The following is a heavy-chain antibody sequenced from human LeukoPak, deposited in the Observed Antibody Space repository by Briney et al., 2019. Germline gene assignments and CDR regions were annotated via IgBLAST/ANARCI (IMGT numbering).Heavy chain of an antibody. Sequence: PGGSLRLSCAASGFTFSSCGMHWVRQAPGKGLEWVAVISYDGSNKYYADSVKGRFTISRDNSKNTLYLQMNSLRAEDTAVYYCAKDSTAMVNREYFDYWGQGTLVTVSS. V-gene: IGHV3-30*18. CDR1: GFTFSSCG. J-gene: IGHJ4*02. CDR3: AKDSTAMVNREYFDY. D-gene: IGHD5-18*01. CDR2: ISYDGSNK.